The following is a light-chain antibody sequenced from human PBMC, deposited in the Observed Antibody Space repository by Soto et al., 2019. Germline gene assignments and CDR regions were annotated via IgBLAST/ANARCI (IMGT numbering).Light chain of an antibody. CDR3: QQYYGTPT. J-gene: IGKJ1*01. V-gene: IGKV4-1*01. CDR1: QSLFFTSNKKNY. Sequence: DIVMTQSPDSLAVSLGETAAINCKSNQSLFFTSNKKNYLAWYRQKPGQPPKLIISWASSRESGVPDRFSGGGSGTDFTLTINSLQAEDVAVYYCQQYYGTPTFSQGTKVDI. CDR2: WAS.